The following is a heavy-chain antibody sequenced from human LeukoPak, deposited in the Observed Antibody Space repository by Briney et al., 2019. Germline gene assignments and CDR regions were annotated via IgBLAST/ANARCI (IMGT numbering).Heavy chain of an antibody. Sequence: GGSLRLSCAASGFTFSSYAMHWVRQAPGKGLEWVAVISYDGSNKYYADSVKGRFTISRDNSKNTLYLQMNSLRAEDTAVYYCARDQGLELRGAFDIWGQGTMVTVSS. J-gene: IGHJ3*02. CDR3: ARDQGLELRGAFDI. V-gene: IGHV3-30-3*01. D-gene: IGHD1-7*01. CDR2: ISYDGSNK. CDR1: GFTFSSYA.